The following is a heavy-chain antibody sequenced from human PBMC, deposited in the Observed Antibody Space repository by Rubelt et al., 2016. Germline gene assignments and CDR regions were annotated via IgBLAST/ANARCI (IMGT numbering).Heavy chain of an antibody. CDR3: ARGMDHFDTSSDYDS. CDR1: GFTFSRSH. V-gene: IGHV3-30*04. J-gene: IGHJ5*01. Sequence: AASGFTFSRSHVHWLRQAPGKGPEWVAFMSYDGGTAYYADSVKGRFTISRDNSRNTLYLQMNRLGPEDTAVYFCARGMDHFDTSSDYDSWGQGTLVTVSS. CDR2: MSYDGGTA. D-gene: IGHD3-22*01.